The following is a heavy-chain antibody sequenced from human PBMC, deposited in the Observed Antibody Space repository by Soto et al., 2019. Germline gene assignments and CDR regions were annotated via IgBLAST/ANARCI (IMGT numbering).Heavy chain of an antibody. V-gene: IGHV3-33*01. CDR3: AREGQYYYDSSGYYLDY. D-gene: IGHD3-22*01. Sequence: QVQLVESGGGVVQPGRSLRLSCAASGFTFSSYGMHWVRQAPGKGLEWVAVIWYDGSNKYYADSVKGRFTISRDNSKNALYLQMNSLRAEDTAVYYCAREGQYYYDSSGYYLDYWGQGTLVTVS. CDR1: GFTFSSYG. CDR2: IWYDGSNK. J-gene: IGHJ4*02.